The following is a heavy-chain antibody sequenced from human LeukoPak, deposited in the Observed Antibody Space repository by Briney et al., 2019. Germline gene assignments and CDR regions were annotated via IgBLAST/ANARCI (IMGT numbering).Heavy chain of an antibody. CDR3: AKFDHYCSSTSCSF. Sequence: GRSLRLSCAASGFTFSSYGMHWVRQAPGKGLEWVAVISYDGSNKYYADSVKGRFTISRDNSKNTLYLQMNSLRAEDTAVYYCAKFDHYCSSTSCSFWGQGTLVTVSS. V-gene: IGHV3-30*18. CDR1: GFTFSSYG. J-gene: IGHJ4*02. CDR2: ISYDGSNK. D-gene: IGHD2-2*01.